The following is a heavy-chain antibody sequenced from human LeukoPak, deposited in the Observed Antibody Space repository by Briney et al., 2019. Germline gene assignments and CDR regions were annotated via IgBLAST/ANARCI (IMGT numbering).Heavy chain of an antibody. CDR2: ISGSGGST. D-gene: IGHD5-24*01. Sequence: QPGGSPRLSCAASGFTFSSYAMSWVRQAPGKGLEWVSAISGSGGSTYYADSVKGRFTISRDNSKNTLYLQMNSLRAEDTAVYYCAKSNGVDRNGYNSDYFDYWGQGTLVTVSS. CDR1: GFTFSSYA. J-gene: IGHJ4*02. CDR3: AKSNGVDRNGYNSDYFDY. V-gene: IGHV3-23*01.